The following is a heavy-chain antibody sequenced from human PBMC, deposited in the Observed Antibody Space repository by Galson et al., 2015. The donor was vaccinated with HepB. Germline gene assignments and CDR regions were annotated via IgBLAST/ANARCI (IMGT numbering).Heavy chain of an antibody. Sequence: SLRLSCAASGFTFDDYAMHWVRQAPGKGLEWVSGISWNSGSIGYADSVKGRFTISRDNAKNSLYLQMNSLRAEDTAVYYCARDLEGLRLVQVDVWGQGTTVTVS. V-gene: IGHV3-9*01. CDR2: ISWNSGSI. J-gene: IGHJ6*02. CDR1: GFTFDDYA. CDR3: ARDLEGLRLVQVDV. D-gene: IGHD3-16*01.